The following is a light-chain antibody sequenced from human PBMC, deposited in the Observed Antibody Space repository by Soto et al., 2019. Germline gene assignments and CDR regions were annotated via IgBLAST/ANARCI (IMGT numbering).Light chain of an antibody. CDR1: QSVSSY. CDR2: DAS. CDR3: QQRSNWPPSLT. V-gene: IGKV3-11*01. J-gene: IGKJ4*01. Sequence: IVLKQSPATLSLSPGERATLSCRASQSVSSYLAWYQQKPGQAPRLLIYDASNRATGIPVRFSGSGSGTDFTLTISSLEPEDFAVYYCQQRSNWPPSLTFGGGTKVEIK.